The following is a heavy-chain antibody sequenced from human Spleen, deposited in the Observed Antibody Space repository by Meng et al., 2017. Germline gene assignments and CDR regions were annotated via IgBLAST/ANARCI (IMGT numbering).Heavy chain of an antibody. CDR2: INPDSGGT. Sequence: ASVKVSCKASGYTFTGYYMHWVRQAPGQGLEWMGWINPDSGGTNYARDFQGRVTMTGDTSISTAYMELSGLRSDDTAMYYCARDEDISAAGKLFGDYWGQGTLVTVSS. D-gene: IGHD6-25*01. CDR3: ARDEDISAAGKLFGDY. V-gene: IGHV1-2*02. J-gene: IGHJ4*02. CDR1: GYTFTGYY.